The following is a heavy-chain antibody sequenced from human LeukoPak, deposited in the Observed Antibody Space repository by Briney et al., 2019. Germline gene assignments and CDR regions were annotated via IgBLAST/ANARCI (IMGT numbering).Heavy chain of an antibody. D-gene: IGHD3-10*01. CDR2: INPNSGGT. V-gene: IGHV1-2*02. J-gene: IGHJ5*02. Sequence: ASVKVSCKASGYTFTGYYMPWVRQAPGQGLEWMGWINPNSGGTNYAQKFQGRVTMTRDTSISTAYMELSRLRSDDTAVYYCAREGRSMVRGVISRWFDPWGQGTLVTVSS. CDR3: AREGRSMVRGVISRWFDP. CDR1: GYTFTGYY.